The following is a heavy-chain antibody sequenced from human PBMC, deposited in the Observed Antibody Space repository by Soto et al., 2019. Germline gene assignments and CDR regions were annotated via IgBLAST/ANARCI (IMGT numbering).Heavy chain of an antibody. J-gene: IGHJ4*02. CDR1: GDSVSSPYY. D-gene: IGHD6-19*01. Sequence: QVQLQESGPGLVKPSGTLSLTCAVSGDSVSSPYYWCWVRQPPGKGLEWIGEVFRTGTTSYNPSLRSRVTISMDKSNNHFSLDLSYVTAADTAVYYCARSAGWYAVHSWGPGTLVIVSS. V-gene: IGHV4-4*02. CDR2: VFRTGTT. CDR3: ARSAGWYAVHS.